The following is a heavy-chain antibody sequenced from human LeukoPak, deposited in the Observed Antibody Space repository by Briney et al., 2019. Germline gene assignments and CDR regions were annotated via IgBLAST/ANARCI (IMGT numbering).Heavy chain of an antibody. J-gene: IGHJ3*02. CDR3: AMGQQLVSDAFDI. CDR1: GGTFSGYY. CDR2: INHSGST. Sequence: SETLSLTCAVYGGTFSGYYWSWIRQPPGKGLEWIGEINHSGSTNYNPSLKSRVTISVDTSKNQFSLKLSSVTAADTAVYYCAMGQQLVSDAFDIWGQGTMVTVSS. V-gene: IGHV4-34*08. D-gene: IGHD6-13*01.